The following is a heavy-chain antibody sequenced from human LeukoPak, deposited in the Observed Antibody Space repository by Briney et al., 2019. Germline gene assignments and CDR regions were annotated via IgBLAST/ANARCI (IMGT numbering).Heavy chain of an antibody. V-gene: IGHV3-7*01. J-gene: IGHJ4*02. CDR3: ARGQCLVF. Sequence: GGSLRLSCAASGFIFTDYYMGWVRQAPGKGPEWVANIKQDGSEKFYVDSVKGRFTISRDNAKKSLYLQMNSLRAEDTAVYYCARGQCLVFRGQGTLTVSS. CDR2: IKQDGSEK. D-gene: IGHD6-19*01. CDR1: GFIFTDYY.